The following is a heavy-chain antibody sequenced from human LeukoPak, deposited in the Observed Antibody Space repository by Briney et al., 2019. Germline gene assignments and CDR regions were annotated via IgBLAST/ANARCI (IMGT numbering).Heavy chain of an antibody. J-gene: IGHJ4*02. CDR3: EMTRGYYDILSGYPCTLDC. D-gene: IGHD3-9*01. V-gene: IGHV1-18*01. CDR1: GYTLTIYG. CDR2: ISAYNGKT. Sequence: ASVRVSSTASGYTLTIYGISWVRQAPGQGGGRVGWISAYNGKTKYAQKLQGRDTITTDTSTRTAYTELRRVRYGETAAYYCEMTRGYYDILSGYPCTLDCWGQGTLVTVSS.